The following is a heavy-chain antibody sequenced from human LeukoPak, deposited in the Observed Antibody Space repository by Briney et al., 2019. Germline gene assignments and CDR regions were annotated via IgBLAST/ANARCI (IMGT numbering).Heavy chain of an antibody. D-gene: IGHD3-3*01. V-gene: IGHV4-38-2*01. CDR1: GYSISSGYY. CDR3: ARSYYDFWSGYYY. J-gene: IGHJ4*02. Sequence: PSETLSLTCAVSGYSISSGYYWGWIRQPPGKGLEWIGSIYHSGSTYYNPSLKSRVTISVDTSKNQFSLKLSSVTAADTAVYYCARSYYDFWSGYYYWGQGTLDTVSS. CDR2: IYHSGST.